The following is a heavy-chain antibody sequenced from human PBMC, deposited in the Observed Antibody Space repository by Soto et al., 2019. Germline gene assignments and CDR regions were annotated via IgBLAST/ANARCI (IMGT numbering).Heavy chain of an antibody. CDR2: IYYSGST. CDR1: SGSISSSSYY. D-gene: IGHD6-6*01. V-gene: IGHV4-39*01. Sequence: QLQLQESGPGLVKPSETLSLTCTVSSGSISSSSYYWGWIRQPPGKGLEWIGSIYYSGSTYYNPSLKSRVTISVDTSKNQFSLKLSSVTAADTAVYYCASGGKQLVDYWGQGTLVTVSS. J-gene: IGHJ4*02. CDR3: ASGGKQLVDY.